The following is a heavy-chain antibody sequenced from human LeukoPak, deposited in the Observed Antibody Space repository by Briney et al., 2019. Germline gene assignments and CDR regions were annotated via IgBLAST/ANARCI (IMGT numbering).Heavy chain of an antibody. CDR2: INSDGSST. V-gene: IGHV3-74*01. D-gene: IGHD3-22*01. Sequence: GGSLRLSCAASGFTFSSYWMHWVRQAPGKGLVWVSRINSDGSSTSYADSVKGRFTISRDNAKNTLYLQMDSLRAEDTAVYYCAREGYHDSSGPSWFDPWGQGTLVTVSS. CDR3: AREGYHDSSGPSWFDP. J-gene: IGHJ5*02. CDR1: GFTFSSYW.